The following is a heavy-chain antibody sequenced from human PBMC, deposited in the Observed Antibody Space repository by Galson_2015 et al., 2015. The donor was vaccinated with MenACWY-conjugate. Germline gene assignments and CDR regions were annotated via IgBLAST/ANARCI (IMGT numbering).Heavy chain of an antibody. Sequence: PARVKPTQPLTLTCTFSGFSLSTRGVGVGWIRQPPGKALEWLALIHWDDDKRYSPSLKSRLTITKGTSKNQVVLTMANMDPVDTATYYCTHLYYYDSSGYYRYFDLWGRGTLVTVSS. CDR2: IHWDDDK. D-gene: IGHD3-22*01. J-gene: IGHJ2*01. V-gene: IGHV2-5*02. CDR1: GFSLSTRGVG. CDR3: THLYYYDSSGYYRYFDL.